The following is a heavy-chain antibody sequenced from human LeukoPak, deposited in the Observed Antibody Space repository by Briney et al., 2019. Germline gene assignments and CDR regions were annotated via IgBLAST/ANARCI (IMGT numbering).Heavy chain of an antibody. CDR3: ARGVTGGWYGDFQH. V-gene: IGHV4-59*01. CDR2: FYYSGST. D-gene: IGHD6-19*01. J-gene: IGHJ1*01. CDR1: GGSFSTYY. Sequence: SETLSLTCTVTGGSFSTYYWSWIRQPPGKGLEWIGHFYYSGSTNYNPSLKSRVTISVDTSRNQFSLKLTSVTAADTAVYYCARGVTGGWYGDFQHWGQGTLVTVSS.